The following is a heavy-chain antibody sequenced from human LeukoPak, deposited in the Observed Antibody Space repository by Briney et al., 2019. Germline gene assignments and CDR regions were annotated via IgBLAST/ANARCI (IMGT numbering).Heavy chain of an antibody. CDR2: IRSESDGGTT. V-gene: IGHV3-15*01. D-gene: IGHD6-13*01. Sequence: GGSLRLSCATSGFSFIDTWMSWVRQAPGKGLEWVGRIRSESDGGTTDYAAPVKGRVTISRDDSLNTLYLQMNSLRAEDTAVYYCAKDLGSSWPDSSEYYFDYWGQGTLVTVSS. J-gene: IGHJ4*02. CDR3: AKDLGSSWPDSSEYYFDY. CDR1: GFSFIDTW.